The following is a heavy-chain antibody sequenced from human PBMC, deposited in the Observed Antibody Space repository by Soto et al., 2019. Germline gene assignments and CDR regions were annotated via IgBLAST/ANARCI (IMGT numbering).Heavy chain of an antibody. J-gene: IGHJ6*02. Sequence: QVQLQESGPGLVKPSETLSLTCTVSGGSISSINNHFSNHYCSWMRLSPGKGLEWIGYISNIGFTSYNPTITRRVRISVDTSKNQFSLKLTSVTAADTAVYYCTTQGFGGLHGVVDVWGQGTTVTVSS. CDR2: ISNIGFT. CDR3: TTQGFGGLHGVVDV. V-gene: IGHV4-61*01. D-gene: IGHD3-10*01. CDR1: GGSISSINNHFSNHY.